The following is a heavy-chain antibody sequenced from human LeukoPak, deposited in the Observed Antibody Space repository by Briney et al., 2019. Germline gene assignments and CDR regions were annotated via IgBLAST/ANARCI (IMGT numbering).Heavy chain of an antibody. V-gene: IGHV4-39*01. CDR1: GASIGSSSYY. J-gene: IGHJ4*01. Sequence: AETLSLTCIVSGASIGSSSYYGGWIRPSPEKRLEWIATIYSHNGAMNFNPSLKSRVSIAVDKSKNLFSLTLPSVTAADTAVYYCSSHYIWGGGRYLDHWGQGTLVTVSS. CDR3: SSHYIWGGGRYLDH. D-gene: IGHD3-16*01. CDR2: IYSHNGAM.